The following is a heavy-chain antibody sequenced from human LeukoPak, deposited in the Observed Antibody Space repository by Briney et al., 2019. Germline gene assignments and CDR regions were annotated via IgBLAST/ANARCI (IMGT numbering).Heavy chain of an antibody. CDR2: ISSSGSTI. Sequence: PGGSLRLSCAASGFTFSSYEMNWVRQAPGKGLEWISYISSSGSTIYYADSVKGRFTISRDNAKNSLYLQMDSLRAEDTAVYYCARGGYSSSRDAFDIWGQGTMVTVSS. V-gene: IGHV3-48*03. J-gene: IGHJ3*02. D-gene: IGHD6-13*01. CDR1: GFTFSSYE. CDR3: ARGGYSSSRDAFDI.